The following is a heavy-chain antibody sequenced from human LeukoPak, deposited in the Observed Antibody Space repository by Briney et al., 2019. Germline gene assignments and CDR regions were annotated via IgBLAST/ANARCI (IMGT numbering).Heavy chain of an antibody. CDR1: GFTFSDYY. Sequence: PGGSLRLSCAASGFTFSDYYMSWIRQAPGKGLEWVGFIRSKAYGGTTEYAASVKGRFTISRDDSKNTLWLQMNSLKTEDTAVYYCTTLLWFGEGFDYWGQGTLVTVSS. CDR3: TTLLWFGEGFDY. V-gene: IGHV3-15*01. CDR2: IRSKAYGGTT. D-gene: IGHD3-10*01. J-gene: IGHJ4*02.